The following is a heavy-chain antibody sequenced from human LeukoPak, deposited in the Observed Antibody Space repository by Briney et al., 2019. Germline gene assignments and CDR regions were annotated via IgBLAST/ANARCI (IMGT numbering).Heavy chain of an antibody. CDR1: GFSFSIYW. J-gene: IGHJ4*02. V-gene: IGHV3-74*01. CDR3: ASLAVAGTGVDY. D-gene: IGHD6-19*01. Sequence: PGGSLRLSCAASGFSFSIYWMHSVRQAPGKGLVWVSRINSDGSSTSYADSVKGRFTISRDNAKNTLYLQMNSLRAEDTAVYYCASLAVAGTGVDYWGQGTLVTVSS. CDR2: INSDGSST.